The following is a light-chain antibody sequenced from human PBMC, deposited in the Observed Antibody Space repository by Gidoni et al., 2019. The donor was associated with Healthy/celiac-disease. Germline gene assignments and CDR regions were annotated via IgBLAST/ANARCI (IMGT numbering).Light chain of an antibody. V-gene: IGKV3-20*01. J-gene: IGKJ2*01. Sequence: IVFTQSPGTLSLSPGERATLSCRASQSVSSSYLAWYQQKPGQAPRLLIYGASSRATGIPDRFSGSGSGTDFTLTISRLEPEDFAVYYCQQYGSSPNTFGQGTKLEIK. CDR2: GAS. CDR3: QQYGSSPNT. CDR1: QSVSSSY.